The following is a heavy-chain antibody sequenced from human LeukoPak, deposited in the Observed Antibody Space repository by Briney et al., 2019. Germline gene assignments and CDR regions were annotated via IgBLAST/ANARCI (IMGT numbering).Heavy chain of an antibody. J-gene: IGHJ4*02. Sequence: ASVKVSCKASGYTFTSYGISWVRQAPGQGLEWMGWISAYNGNTNYAQKFQGRVTMTTDTSTSTAYMELRSLRSDDTAVYYCARDRRITIFGVVISPELDYWGQGTLVTGSS. CDR3: ARDRRITIFGVVISPELDY. D-gene: IGHD3-3*01. CDR2: ISAYNGNT. CDR1: GYTFTSYG. V-gene: IGHV1-18*01.